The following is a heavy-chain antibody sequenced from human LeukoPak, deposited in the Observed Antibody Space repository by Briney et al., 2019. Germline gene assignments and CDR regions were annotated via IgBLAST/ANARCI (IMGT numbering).Heavy chain of an antibody. CDR2: ISGSGGST. V-gene: IGHV3-23*01. Sequence: GGSLRLSCAASGFTFSSYAMSWVRQAPGKGLEWVSAISGSGGSTYYADSVKGRFTISRGNSKNTLYLQMNSLRAEDTAVYYCAKLTSIVVVVAATSRGYYFDYWGQGTLVTVSS. CDR3: AKLTSIVVVVAATSRGYYFDY. CDR1: GFTFSSYA. D-gene: IGHD2-15*01. J-gene: IGHJ4*02.